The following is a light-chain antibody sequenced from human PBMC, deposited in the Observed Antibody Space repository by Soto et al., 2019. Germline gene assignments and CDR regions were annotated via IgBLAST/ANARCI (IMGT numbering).Light chain of an antibody. CDR2: AAS. CDR1: QVISTS. V-gene: IGKV1-9*01. CDR3: LQHNSYPVT. J-gene: IGKJ4*02. Sequence: DIRLTQSSSFPSPSIGERIPIPCRASQVISTSLAWYQVKPGKAPKLLIYAASTLESGVPSRFSATASGTEFSLTITSLQPEDVATYYCLQHNSYPVTFGGGTKVDIK.